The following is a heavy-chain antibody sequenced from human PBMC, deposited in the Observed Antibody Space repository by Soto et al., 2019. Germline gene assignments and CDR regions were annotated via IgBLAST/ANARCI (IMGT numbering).Heavy chain of an antibody. D-gene: IGHD1-7*01. V-gene: IGHV4-34*01. CDR3: ARSPELELLLIYYFDY. CDR2: INHSGST. Sequence: SETLSLTCAVYGGSFSGYYWSWIRQPPGKGLEWIGEINHSGSTNYNPSLKSRVTISVDTSKNQFSLKLSSVTAADTAVYYCARSPELELLLIYYFDYWGQGTLVTVSS. CDR1: GGSFSGYY. J-gene: IGHJ4*02.